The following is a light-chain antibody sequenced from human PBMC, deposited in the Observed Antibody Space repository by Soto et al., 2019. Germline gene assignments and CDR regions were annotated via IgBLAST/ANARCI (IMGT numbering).Light chain of an antibody. V-gene: IGLV2-14*01. CDR1: SSDVGSYDY. CDR2: DVS. J-gene: IGLJ2*01. Sequence: QSALTQPASVSGSPVQSITISCTGTSSDVGSYDYVSWYQQHPGKAPKLMIYDVSNRPSGVSNRFSGSKSGNTASLTISGLQAEDEADYYCSSYTSSSTYVVFGGGTKLTVL. CDR3: SSYTSSSTYVV.